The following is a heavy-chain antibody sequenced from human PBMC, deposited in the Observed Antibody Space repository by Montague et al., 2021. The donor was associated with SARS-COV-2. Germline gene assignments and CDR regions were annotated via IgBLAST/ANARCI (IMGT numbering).Heavy chain of an antibody. J-gene: IGHJ6*03. CDR1: GGSLSGYY. D-gene: IGHD2-2*02. CDR3: ARLGEGVVPAPILGVGPYYSYFYMDV. Sequence: SETLSLTRAVYGGSLSGYYWNWIRQPPGKGLEWIGEINHSGSANYNPSLKRRVTISVDTSKNQFSLELNSVTAAGTAVYYCARLGEGVVPAPILGVGPYYSYFYMDVWGKGATVTVSS. V-gene: IGHV4-34*01. CDR2: INHSGSA.